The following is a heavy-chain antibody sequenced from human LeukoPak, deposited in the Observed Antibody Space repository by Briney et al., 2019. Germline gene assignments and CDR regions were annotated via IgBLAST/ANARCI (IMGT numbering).Heavy chain of an antibody. CDR2: INPSGGGT. V-gene: IGHV1-46*01. CDR1: GYTFISYY. Sequence: ASVKVSCEASGYTFISYYIHWVRQAPGQGLEWMGIINPSGGGTNYVQKFQGRVTMTRDTSTSTVYMELSSLRSEDTAVYYCARGYSSSSLDYWGQGTLVTVSS. J-gene: IGHJ4*02. CDR3: ARGYSSSSLDY. D-gene: IGHD6-6*01.